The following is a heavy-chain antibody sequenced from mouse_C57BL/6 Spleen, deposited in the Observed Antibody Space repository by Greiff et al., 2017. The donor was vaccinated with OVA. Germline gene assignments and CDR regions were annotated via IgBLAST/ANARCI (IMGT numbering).Heavy chain of an antibody. V-gene: IGHV1-18*01. J-gene: IGHJ2*01. CDR2: ITPNNGGT. CDR3: ARYRLLGYLDY. D-gene: IGHD1-1*01. Sequence: EVKLQESGPELVKPGASVKIPCKASGYTFTDYNMDWVKQSHGKSLEWIGDITPNNGGTIYNQKFKGKATLTVDKSSSTAYMELRRLTSEDTSIYYCARYRLLGYLDYWGQGTTLTVSS. CDR1: GYTFTDYN.